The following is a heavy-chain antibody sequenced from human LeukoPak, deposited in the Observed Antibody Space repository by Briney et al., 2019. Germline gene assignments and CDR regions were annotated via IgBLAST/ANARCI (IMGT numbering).Heavy chain of an antibody. J-gene: IGHJ4*02. CDR1: GFTFSSYA. CDR3: AKDLGSSQVFDY. Sequence: PGGSLRLSCAASGFTFSSYAMSWVRQAPGKGLEWVSAISGSGGSIYYADSVKGRFTISRDNSKNTLYLQMNSLRAEDTAVYYCAKDLGSSQVFDYWGQGTLVTVSS. V-gene: IGHV3-23*01. CDR2: ISGSGGSI. D-gene: IGHD6-13*01.